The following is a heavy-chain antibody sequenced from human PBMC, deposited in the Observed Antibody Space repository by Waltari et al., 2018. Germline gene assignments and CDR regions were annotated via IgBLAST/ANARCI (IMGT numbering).Heavy chain of an antibody. Sequence: QLQLQESGPGLVKPSETLSLTCTVSGGSISSSSYYWGWIRHPPGKGLEWIGSIYYSGSTYYNPSLKSRVTISVDTSKNQFSLKLSSVTAADTAVYYCASLPSYYYDSSGYFNWGQGTLVTVSS. D-gene: IGHD3-22*01. J-gene: IGHJ4*02. V-gene: IGHV4-39*01. CDR1: GGSISSSSYY. CDR2: IYYSGST. CDR3: ASLPSYYYDSSGYFN.